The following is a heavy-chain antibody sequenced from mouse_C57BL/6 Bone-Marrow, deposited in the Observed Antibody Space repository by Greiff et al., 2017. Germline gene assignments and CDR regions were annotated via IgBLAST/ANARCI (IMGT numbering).Heavy chain of an antibody. CDR3: AREEIYYDDDGRYYYAMDY. V-gene: IGHV1-64*01. Sequence: QVQLQQPGAELVKPGASVKLSCKASGYTFTSYWMHWVKQRPGQGLEWIGMIHPNSGSTNYNEKFKSKATLTVDKSSSTAYMQLSSLTSEDSAVYYCAREEIYYDDDGRYYYAMDYWGQGTSVTVSS. CDR1: GYTFTSYW. J-gene: IGHJ4*01. CDR2: IHPNSGST. D-gene: IGHD2-4*01.